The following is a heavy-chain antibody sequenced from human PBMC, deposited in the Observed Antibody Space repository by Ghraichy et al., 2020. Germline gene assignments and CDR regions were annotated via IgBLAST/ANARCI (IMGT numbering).Heavy chain of an antibody. CDR2: IYYSGST. V-gene: IGHV4-31*03. D-gene: IGHD3-22*01. Sequence: SQTLSLTCTVSGGSISSGGYYWSWIRQHPGKGLEWIGYIYYSGSTYYNPSLKSRVTISVDTSKNQFSLKLSSVTAADTAVYYCARVSHYYDSSGYYYYYYYMDVWGKGTTVTVSS. CDR1: GGSISSGGYY. J-gene: IGHJ6*03. CDR3: ARVSHYYDSSGYYYYYYYMDV.